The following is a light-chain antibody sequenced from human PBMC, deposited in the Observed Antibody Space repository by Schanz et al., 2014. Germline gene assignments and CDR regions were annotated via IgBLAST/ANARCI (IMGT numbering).Light chain of an antibody. J-gene: IGLJ2*01. CDR3: SSYGGSNFVV. CDR2: EVT. V-gene: IGLV2-8*01. Sequence: QSALTQPPSASGSPGQSVTISCTGTSSDVGGYNFVSWYQQHPGKAPKLMIYEVTKRPSGVPDRFSGSKSGNTASLTVSGLEAEDEADYYCSSYGGSNFVVFGGGTKPTVL. CDR1: SSDVGGYNF.